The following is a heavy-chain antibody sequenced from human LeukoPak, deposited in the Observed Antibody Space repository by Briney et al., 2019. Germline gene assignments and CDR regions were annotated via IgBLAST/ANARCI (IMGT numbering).Heavy chain of an antibody. Sequence: SETLSLTCTVSGDSISGYYWTWIRQPPGKGLEWIGYIYYSGSINYNPSHKSRLTISVDTSKNQFSLKLSSVTAADTAVYYCARLRGNYFPDYWGQGTLVTVSS. CDR3: ARLRGNYFPDY. CDR2: IYYSGSI. CDR1: GDSISGYY. V-gene: IGHV4-59*01. D-gene: IGHD4-11*01. J-gene: IGHJ4*02.